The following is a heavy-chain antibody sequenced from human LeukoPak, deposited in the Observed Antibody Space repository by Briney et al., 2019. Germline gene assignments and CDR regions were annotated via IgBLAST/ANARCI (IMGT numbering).Heavy chain of an antibody. CDR2: IYPGGSDT. J-gene: IGHJ6*03. D-gene: IGHD2-2*01. CDR3: AVGRYCSSTSCPSTYYYYYMDV. V-gene: IGHV5-51*01. CDR1: GSTFINYW. Sequence: GESLQISCKGSGSTFINYWIGWVRQLPGKGLEWMGIIYPGGSDTRYNPSFQGQVTISADKSISTAYLQWSSLKASDTAMYYCAVGRYCSSTSCPSTYYYYYMDVWGKGTTVTVSS.